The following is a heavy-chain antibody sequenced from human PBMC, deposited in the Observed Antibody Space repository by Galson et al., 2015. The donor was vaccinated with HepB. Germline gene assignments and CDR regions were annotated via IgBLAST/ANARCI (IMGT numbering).Heavy chain of an antibody. J-gene: IGHJ4*02. Sequence: SLRLSCAASGFTVSSNYMSWVRQAPGKGLEWVSVIYSGGSTYYADSVKGRFTISRDNSKNTLYLQMNSLRAEDTAVYYCARAYTYYYDSSGYYFDYWGQGTLVTVSS. CDR2: IYSGGST. D-gene: IGHD3-22*01. V-gene: IGHV3-53*01. CDR1: GFTVSSNY. CDR3: ARAYTYYYDSSGYYFDY.